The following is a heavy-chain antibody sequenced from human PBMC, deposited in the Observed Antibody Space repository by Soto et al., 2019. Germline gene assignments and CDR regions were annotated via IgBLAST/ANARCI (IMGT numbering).Heavy chain of an antibody. CDR3: ARDTVGAKGEVDY. J-gene: IGHJ4*02. Sequence: EVQLVESGGDLVKPGGSLRLSCAASGFTFSSYSMNWVRQAPGKGLEWVSSISSSSSYIYYADSVKGRFTISRDNAKNSLYLQMNSLRAEDTAVYYCARDTVGAKGEVDYWGQGTLVTVSS. CDR2: ISSSSSYI. V-gene: IGHV3-21*01. CDR1: GFTFSSYS. D-gene: IGHD1-26*01.